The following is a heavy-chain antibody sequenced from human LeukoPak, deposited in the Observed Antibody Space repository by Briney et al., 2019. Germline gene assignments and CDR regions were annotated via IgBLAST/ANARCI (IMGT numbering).Heavy chain of an antibody. V-gene: IGHV1-2*02. D-gene: IGHD6-13*01. Sequence: ASVKVSCKASGYTFTGYYMHWVRQAPGQGLEWMGWINPNSGGTNYAQKFQGRVTMTRDTSIGTAYMELNSLTYDDTATYYCARGQQTFDPWGQGTLVTVSS. CDR3: ARGQQTFDP. CDR1: GYTFTGYY. J-gene: IGHJ5*02. CDR2: INPNSGGT.